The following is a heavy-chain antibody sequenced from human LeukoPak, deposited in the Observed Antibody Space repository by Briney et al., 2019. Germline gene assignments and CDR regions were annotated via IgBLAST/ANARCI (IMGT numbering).Heavy chain of an antibody. Sequence: SVKVSSKASGGTFSTYTINWVRQAPGQGLEWMGGIIPIFGTANYAQKFQGRVTITADESTSTAYMGLSSLRSEDTAVYYCARVKSGYSYGYGAFDIWGQGTMVTVS. CDR1: GGTFSTYT. D-gene: IGHD5-18*01. J-gene: IGHJ3*02. CDR3: ARVKSGYSYGYGAFDI. V-gene: IGHV1-69*13. CDR2: IIPIFGTA.